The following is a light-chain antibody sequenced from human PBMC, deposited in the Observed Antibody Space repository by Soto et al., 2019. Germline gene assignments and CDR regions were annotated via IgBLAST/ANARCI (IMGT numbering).Light chain of an antibody. J-gene: IGLJ1*01. V-gene: IGLV2-8*01. CDR1: SSDVGGYNY. CDR2: EVN. Sequence: LTQPPSASGSPGQSVAISCTGTSSDVGGYNYVSWYQQHPGKATKLMIYEVNKRPSGVPDRFSGSKSGNTASLTVSGLQDEDEADYYCSSYAGSSNVFGTGTKVTAL. CDR3: SSYAGSSNV.